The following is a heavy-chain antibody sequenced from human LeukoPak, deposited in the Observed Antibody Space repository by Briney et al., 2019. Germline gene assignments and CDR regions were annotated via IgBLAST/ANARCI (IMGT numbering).Heavy chain of an antibody. CDR2: INPNSGGT. Sequence: ASVKVSCKASGYTFTGYYMHWVRQAPGQGLEWMGWINPNSGGTNYAQKFQGRVTMTRDTSISTAYMELSRLRSDDTAVYYCARGYCSSTSCYPFDYWGQGTLATVSS. J-gene: IGHJ4*02. CDR3: ARGYCSSTSCYPFDY. CDR1: GYTFTGYY. V-gene: IGHV1-2*02. D-gene: IGHD2-2*01.